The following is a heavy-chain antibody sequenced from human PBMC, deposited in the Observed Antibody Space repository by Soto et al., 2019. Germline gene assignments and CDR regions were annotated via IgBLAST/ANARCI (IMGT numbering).Heavy chain of an antibody. CDR2: TYYRSKWYD. CDR1: GDSVSSNSAA. CDR3: ARRAGRGYCSGNTCYSPYNYYGMDV. D-gene: IGHD2-15*01. J-gene: IGHJ6*02. Sequence: SQTLSLTCAISGDSVSSNSAAWNWVRQSPSRGLEWLGRTYYRSKWYDDFAVSVKSRITISPDTSKNQFSLHLKSVTPEDTAVYYCARRAGRGYCSGNTCYSPYNYYGMDVWGQGTTVTVSS. V-gene: IGHV6-1*01.